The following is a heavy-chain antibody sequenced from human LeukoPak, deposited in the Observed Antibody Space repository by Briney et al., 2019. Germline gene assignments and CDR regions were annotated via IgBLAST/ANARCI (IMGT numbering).Heavy chain of an antibody. J-gene: IGHJ4*02. CDR2: ISYDGSNK. CDR1: GFTFSSYG. D-gene: IGHD2-15*01. CDR3: AKVGGGHDY. V-gene: IGHV3-30*18. Sequence: GRSLRLSCAASGFTFSSYGMHWDRQAPGKGLEWVAVISYDGSNKYYADSVKGRFTISRDNSKNTLYLQMNSLRAEDTAVYYCAKVGGGHDYWGQGTLVTVSS.